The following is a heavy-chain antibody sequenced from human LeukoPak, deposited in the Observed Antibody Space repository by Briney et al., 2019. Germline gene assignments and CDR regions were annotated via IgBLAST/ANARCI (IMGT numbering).Heavy chain of an antibody. CDR2: ISAYNGNT. J-gene: IGHJ6*03. V-gene: IGHV1-18*01. D-gene: IGHD3-10*01. Sequence: ASVKVSCKASGYTFTSYGISWVRQAPGQGLEWMGWISAYNGNTNYAQKLQGRVTMTTDTSTSTAYMELRSLRSDDTAVYYCAQRGSGILLHYYFYYNMDICGKETKVTVSS. CDR3: AQRGSGILLHYYFYYNMDI. CDR1: GYTFTSYG.